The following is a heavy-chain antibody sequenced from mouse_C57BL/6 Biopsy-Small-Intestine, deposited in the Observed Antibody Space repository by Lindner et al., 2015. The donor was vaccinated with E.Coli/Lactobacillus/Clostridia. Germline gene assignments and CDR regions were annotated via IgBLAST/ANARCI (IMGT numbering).Heavy chain of an antibody. Sequence: VQLQESGAELVKPGASVKISCKISGYAFSSFWMNWVKQRPGKDLEWIGQIYPGDGDTNYNGNFKGKATLTADKSSSTAYMELRSLTSDDSAVYYCASLTGTKGYFDYWGQGTTLTVSS. D-gene: IGHD4-1*01. V-gene: IGHV1-80*01. J-gene: IGHJ2*01. CDR1: GYAFSSFW. CDR2: IYPGDGDT. CDR3: ASLTGTKGYFDY.